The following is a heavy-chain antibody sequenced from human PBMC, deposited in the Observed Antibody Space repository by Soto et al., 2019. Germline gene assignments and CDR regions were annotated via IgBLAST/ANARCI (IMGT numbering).Heavy chain of an antibody. CDR3: ARERIGDYYGMDV. V-gene: IGHV3-30-3*01. J-gene: IGHJ6*02. CDR1: GFTFSSYA. CDR2: ISYDGSNK. Sequence: QVQLVESGGGVVQPGRSLRLSCAASGFTFSSYAMHWVRQAPGKGLEWVAVISYDGSNKYYADSVKGRFTISRDNSKNTLYLQMNSLRAEDTAVYYCARERIGDYYGMDVWGQGTTVTVSS.